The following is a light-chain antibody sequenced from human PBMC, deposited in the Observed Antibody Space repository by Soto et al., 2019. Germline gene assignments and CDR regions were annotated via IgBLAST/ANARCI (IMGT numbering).Light chain of an antibody. CDR2: DAY. J-gene: IGKJ5*01. V-gene: IGKV3-11*01. Sequence: EIVMTQSPATLSVSPGERATLSCRASQSFRGLLAWYQQKPGQAPRLLIYDAYNRATGIPPRFSGSGSGTDVTLTISSLEPEDYAVYYCQQRHMWPITFGQGTRLEI. CDR3: QQRHMWPIT. CDR1: QSFRGL.